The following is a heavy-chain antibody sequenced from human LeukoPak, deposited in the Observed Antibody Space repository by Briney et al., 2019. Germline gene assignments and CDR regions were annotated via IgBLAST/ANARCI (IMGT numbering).Heavy chain of an antibody. J-gene: IGHJ4*02. CDR1: GFTFDDYG. V-gene: IGHV3-20*04. Sequence: GGSLRLSCAASGFTFDDYGMSWVRQAPGKGLEGVSSINWNGGRTVYADSVKGGLTISRDNAKNSLYLQMNSLRAEDTASYYCARTETTGIQVWLPVHNWGQGTLVTVSS. D-gene: IGHD5-18*01. CDR2: INWNGGRT. CDR3: ARTETTGIQVWLPVHN.